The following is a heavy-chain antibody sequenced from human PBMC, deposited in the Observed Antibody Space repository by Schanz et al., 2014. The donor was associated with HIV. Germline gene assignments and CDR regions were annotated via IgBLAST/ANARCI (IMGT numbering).Heavy chain of an antibody. CDR3: ARGLKDSSSSEAFHI. J-gene: IGHJ3*02. CDR2: LIPIFGPP. V-gene: IGHV1-69*06. CDR1: GGTFSDYA. Sequence: QVQLVQSGAEVKKPGSSVKVSCKASGGTFSDYAISWVRQAPGQGLEWMGGLIPIFGPPNYAQKFQGRLTITADTSTKIAYMELSSLRSDDTAMYYCARGLKDSSSSEAFHIWGQGTMVTVSS. D-gene: IGHD6-6*01.